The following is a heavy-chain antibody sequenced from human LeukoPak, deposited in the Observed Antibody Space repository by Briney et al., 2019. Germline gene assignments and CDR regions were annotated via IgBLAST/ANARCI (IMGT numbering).Heavy chain of an antibody. V-gene: IGHV3-69-1*01. D-gene: IGHD3-9*01. J-gene: IGHJ4*02. CDR1: GFTFSDYY. Sequence: PGGSLRLSWAASGFTFSDYYMNWVPQAPGKGLECVSIISSTRTMFYTDSVKGRFTISRNNAKNSLYLQMNSLRAEDTAVYYCARSGYYDILTGYYSQYPFDYWGQGTLVTVSS. CDR3: ARSGYYDILTGYYSQYPFDY. CDR2: ISSTRTM.